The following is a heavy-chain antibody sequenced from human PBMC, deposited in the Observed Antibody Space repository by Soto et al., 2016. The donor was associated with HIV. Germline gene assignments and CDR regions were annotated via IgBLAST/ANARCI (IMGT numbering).Heavy chain of an antibody. J-gene: IGHJ4*02. Sequence: QVQLQESGPGLVRPSETLSLTCAVSGVSVKSGSYYWSWIRQSPGKGLEWIGYIYHSEGSSYSPVLRRKDNPSFKSRVSISVDTSNNHLSLKLTSVTAADTAVYYCVRDWDGSYYDYVGQGILVHVSS. CDR3: VRDWDGSYYDY. CDR2: IYHSEGSSYSPVLRR. D-gene: IGHD1-26*01. V-gene: IGHV4-61*01. CDR1: GVSVKSGSYY.